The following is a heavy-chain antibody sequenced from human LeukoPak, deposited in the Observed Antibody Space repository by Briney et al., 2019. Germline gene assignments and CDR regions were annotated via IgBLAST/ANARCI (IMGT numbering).Heavy chain of an antibody. CDR3: AKIVQSYCAGDCHH. J-gene: IGHJ1*01. Sequence: GGSLRLSCAASGFTFSNYVMKWVRQAPGKGLEWVSGINTSGGSAYADSVKGRFTISRDNSKNILYLQMNSLRAEDTAVYYCAKIVQSYCAGDCHHWGQGTLVTVSS. D-gene: IGHD2-21*01. V-gene: IGHV3-23*01. CDR2: INTSGGSA. CDR1: GFTFSNYV.